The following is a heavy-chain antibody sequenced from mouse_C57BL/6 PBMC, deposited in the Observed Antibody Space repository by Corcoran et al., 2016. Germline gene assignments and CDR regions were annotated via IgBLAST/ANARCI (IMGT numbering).Heavy chain of an antibody. V-gene: IGHV1-26*01. CDR3: ARAGYDANYYAMDY. J-gene: IGHJ4*01. D-gene: IGHD2-2*01. CDR2: INPNNGGT. CDR1: GYTFTDYY. Sequence: EVQLQQSGPELVKPGASVKISCKASGYTFTDYYMNWVKQSHGKSLEWIGDINPNNGGTSYNQKFKGKATLTVDKSSSTAYMELRSLTSEDSAVYYCARAGYDANYYAMDYWGQGTSVTVSS.